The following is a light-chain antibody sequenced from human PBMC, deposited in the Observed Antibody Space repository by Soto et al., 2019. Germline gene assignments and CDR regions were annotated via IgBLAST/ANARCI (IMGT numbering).Light chain of an antibody. CDR3: LQDYNLLT. CDR1: QGIGND. J-gene: IGKJ4*01. CDR2: GAS. Sequence: AILMTQSPSSLSASVGDRVTITCRASQGIGNDLAWYQQKPGEAPNLLIYGASSLQSRVPSRFSGSGSGTDFTLTISSLQPEDFATYYCLQDYNLLTFGGGTKVELK. V-gene: IGKV1-6*01.